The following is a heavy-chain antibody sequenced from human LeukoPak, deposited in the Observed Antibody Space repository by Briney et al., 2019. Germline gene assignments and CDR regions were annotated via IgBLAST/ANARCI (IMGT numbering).Heavy chain of an antibody. Sequence: PGGSLRLSCAASGFTFSSYAMHWVRQAPGKGLEWVAVISYDGSNKYYADSVKGRFTISRDNSKNTLYLQMNSLRAEDTAVYYCAKGGGGYCSSTSCYTEGSYWYFDLWGRGTLVTVSS. CDR3: AKGGGGYCSSTSCYTEGSYWYFDL. CDR2: ISYDGSNK. D-gene: IGHD2-2*02. CDR1: GFTFSSYA. J-gene: IGHJ2*01. V-gene: IGHV3-30*04.